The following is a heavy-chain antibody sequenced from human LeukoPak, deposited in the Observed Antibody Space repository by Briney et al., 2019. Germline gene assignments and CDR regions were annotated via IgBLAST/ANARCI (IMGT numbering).Heavy chain of an antibody. CDR1: GFTFSSYA. Sequence: GRSLRLSWAASGFTFSSYAMHWVGQAPGQVLEWVANIKQDGSKRYYVDSVKGRFTISRDTAKNSLYLQMNSLRAEDTAVYYCASETISGWDYWGQGTLVTVSS. CDR2: IKQDGSKR. J-gene: IGHJ4*02. CDR3: ASETISGWDY. V-gene: IGHV3-7*03. D-gene: IGHD2-21*01.